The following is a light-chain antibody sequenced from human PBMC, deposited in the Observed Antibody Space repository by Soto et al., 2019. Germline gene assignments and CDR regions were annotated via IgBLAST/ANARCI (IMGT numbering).Light chain of an antibody. CDR1: SSDVGNYNL. CDR2: EVT. CDR3: RSYAVSNTYV. J-gene: IGLJ1*01. Sequence: HSALTQPASVSGSPGQSITISCTGTSSDVGNYNLVSWYQQHPGKAPKLIIYEVTKRPSGVSNRLSGSKSGNAASLTISGLQAEDESDYYCRSYAVSNTYVFGTGTKVTVL. V-gene: IGLV2-23*02.